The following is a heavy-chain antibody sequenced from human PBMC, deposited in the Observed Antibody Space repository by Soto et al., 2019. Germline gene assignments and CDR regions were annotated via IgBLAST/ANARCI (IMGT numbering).Heavy chain of an antibody. J-gene: IGHJ2*01. V-gene: IGHV4-59*01. Sequence: QVQLQESGPGLVKPSETLSLTCTVSGGSISSYYWSWIRQPPGKGLEWIGYIYYSGSPNYNPSLKSHVTNSVDTSKNQFSLRLSSVTAVDTAVYYWGRVVNDSSFPPARGNFDLWGRGTLVTVSS. D-gene: IGHD4-4*01. CDR1: GGSISSYY. CDR3: GRVVNDSSFPPARGNFDL. CDR2: IYYSGSP.